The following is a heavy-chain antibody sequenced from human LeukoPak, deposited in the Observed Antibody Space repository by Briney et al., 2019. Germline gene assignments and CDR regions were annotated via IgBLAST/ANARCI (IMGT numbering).Heavy chain of an antibody. CDR1: GFTFSSYS. D-gene: IGHD5-12*01. J-gene: IGHJ4*02. V-gene: IGHV3-23*01. Sequence: GGSLRLSCAASGFTFSSYSMNWVRQAPGKGLEWVSAISGSGGSTYYADSVKGRFTISRDNSKNTLYLQMNSLRAEDTAVYYCAKGGIVARIPYFDYWGQGTLVTVSS. CDR3: AKGGIVARIPYFDY. CDR2: ISGSGGST.